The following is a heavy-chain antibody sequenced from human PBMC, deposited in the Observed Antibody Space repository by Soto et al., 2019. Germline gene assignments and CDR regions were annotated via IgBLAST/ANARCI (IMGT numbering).Heavy chain of an antibody. CDR2: IYYSGST. Sequence: SETLCHTCTVSGGYIISGGYYWSWIRQHPGKGLEWIGYIYYSGSTYYNPSLKSRVTISVDTSKNQFSLKLSSVTAADTAVYYCARGLHSASFDYWGQGTLVTVSS. J-gene: IGHJ4*02. V-gene: IGHV4-31*03. D-gene: IGHD6-25*01. CDR3: ARGLHSASFDY. CDR1: GGYIISGGYY.